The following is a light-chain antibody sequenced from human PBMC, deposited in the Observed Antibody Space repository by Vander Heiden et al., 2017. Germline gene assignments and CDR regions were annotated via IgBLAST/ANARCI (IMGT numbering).Light chain of an antibody. CDR3: CSYAGSSTYVV. V-gene: IGLV2-23*02. CDR2: EVS. Sequence: SPGQSLTISCTGTSSDVGSYNLVSWYQQHPGKAPKLMIYEVSKRPTGVSNRFSGSKSGNTASLTITGLQAEDEADYYCCSYAGSSTYVVFGGGTKLTVL. J-gene: IGLJ2*01. CDR1: SSDVGSYNL.